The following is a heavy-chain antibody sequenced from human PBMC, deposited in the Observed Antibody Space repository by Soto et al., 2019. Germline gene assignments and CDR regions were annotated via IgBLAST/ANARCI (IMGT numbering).Heavy chain of an antibody. Sequence: QLQLQESGPGLVKPSETLSLTCTVSGGSISSSSYYWGWIRQPPGKGLEWIGSIYYSGSTYYNPSLKSRVTISVDTSKNQFSLKLSSVTAADTAVYYCARSGYSYGYEADYWGQGTLVTVSS. V-gene: IGHV4-39*01. CDR3: ARSGYSYGYEADY. J-gene: IGHJ4*02. CDR2: IYYSGST. D-gene: IGHD5-18*01. CDR1: GGSISSSSYY.